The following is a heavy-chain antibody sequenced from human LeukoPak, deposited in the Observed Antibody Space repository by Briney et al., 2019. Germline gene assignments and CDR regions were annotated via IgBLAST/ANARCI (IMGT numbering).Heavy chain of an antibody. V-gene: IGHV1-46*01. CDR3: ARGPVGATYAFDY. Sequence: ASVKVSCKASGYTFTGYYMHWVRQAPGQGLEWMGIINPSGGSTNYAQKFQGRVTITADKSTSTAYMELSSLRSEDTAVYYCARGPVGATYAFDYWGQGTLVTVSS. CDR1: GYTFTGYY. CDR2: INPSGGST. J-gene: IGHJ4*02. D-gene: IGHD1-26*01.